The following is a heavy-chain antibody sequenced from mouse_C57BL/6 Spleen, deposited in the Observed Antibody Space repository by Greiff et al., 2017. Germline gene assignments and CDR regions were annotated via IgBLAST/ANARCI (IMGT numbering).Heavy chain of an antibody. V-gene: IGHV1-39*01. D-gene: IGHD1-1*01. CDR3: ATEDYGSIWFAY. CDR2: INPNYGTT. CDR1: GYSFTDYN. J-gene: IGHJ3*01. Sequence: EVKLMESGPELVKPGASVKISCKASGYSFTDYNMNWVKQRNGKSLEWIGVINPNYGTTSYNQKFKGKATLTVDQSSSTAYMQLNSLTSEDSAVYYCATEDYGSIWFAYWGQGTLVTVAA.